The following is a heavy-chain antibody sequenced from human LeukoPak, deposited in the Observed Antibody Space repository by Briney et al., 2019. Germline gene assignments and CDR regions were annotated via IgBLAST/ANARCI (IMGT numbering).Heavy chain of an antibody. CDR1: GYTFTSYG. CDR3: ARGGWYDFWSGYVYYFDY. V-gene: IGHV1-18*01. CDR2: ISAYNGNT. J-gene: IGHJ4*02. Sequence: ASVKVSCKASGYTFTSYGISWVRQAPGQGLEWMGWISAYNGNTNYAQKLQGRVTMTTDTSTSTAYMELRSLRSDDTVVYYCARGGWYDFWSGYVYYFDYWGQGTLVTVSS. D-gene: IGHD3-3*01.